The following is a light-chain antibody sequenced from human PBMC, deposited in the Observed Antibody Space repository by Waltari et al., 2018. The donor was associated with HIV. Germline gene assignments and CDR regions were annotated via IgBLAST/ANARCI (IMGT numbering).Light chain of an antibody. V-gene: IGKV1-27*01. CDR1: RDISTD. J-gene: IGKJ5*01. Sequence: DIQMSQAPSSLSASVGDRVTITCRASRDISTDLAWYQQKSGEVPKLLIYGAYTLRSGVSSRFRGSGSATEFTLTINGLQPEDAASYYCQNYDSAPVAFGQGTRLEI. CDR3: QNYDSAPVA. CDR2: GAY.